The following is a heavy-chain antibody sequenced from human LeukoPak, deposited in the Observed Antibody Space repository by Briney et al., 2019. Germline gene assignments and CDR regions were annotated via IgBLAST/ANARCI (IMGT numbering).Heavy chain of an antibody. CDR2: ISAYNGNT. CDR3: ARDRPLTTVGAPFDY. J-gene: IGHJ4*02. CDR1: GYTFTSYG. V-gene: IGHV1-18*01. D-gene: IGHD1-26*01. Sequence: ASVKVSCKASGYTFTSYGISWVRQAPGQGLEWMGWISAYNGNTNYAQKLQGRVTMTTDTSTSTAYMELRSLRSDDTAVYYFARDRPLTTVGAPFDYWGQGTLVTVSS.